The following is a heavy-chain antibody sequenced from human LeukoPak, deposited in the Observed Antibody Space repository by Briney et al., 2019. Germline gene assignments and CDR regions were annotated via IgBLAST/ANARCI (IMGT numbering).Heavy chain of an antibody. J-gene: IGHJ4*02. Sequence: GGSLRLSCAASGFTFSSYSMNWVRQAPGKGLEWVSSISSSSSYIYYADSVKGRFTIPRDNAKSSLYLQMNSLRAEDTAMYYCARDHGYSYGYFDYWGQGTLVTVSS. D-gene: IGHD5-18*01. CDR1: GFTFSSYS. V-gene: IGHV3-21*01. CDR2: ISSSSSYI. CDR3: ARDHGYSYGYFDY.